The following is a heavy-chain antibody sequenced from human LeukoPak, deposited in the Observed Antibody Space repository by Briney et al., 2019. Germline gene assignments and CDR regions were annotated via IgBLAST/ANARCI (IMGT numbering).Heavy chain of an antibody. CDR2: IYYSGST. J-gene: IGHJ4*02. CDR3: ARRGWLRDFDY. V-gene: IGHV4-31*03. CDR1: GGSISSGGYY. D-gene: IGHD5-18*01. Sequence: SETLSLTCTVSGGSISSGGYYWSWIRQHPGKGLEWIGYIYYSGSTYYNPSLKSRVTISVDTSKNQLSLKLSSVTAADTAVYYCARRGWLRDFDYWGQGTLVTVSS.